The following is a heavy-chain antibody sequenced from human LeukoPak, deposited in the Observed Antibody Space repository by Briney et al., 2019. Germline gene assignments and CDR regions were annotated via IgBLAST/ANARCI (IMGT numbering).Heavy chain of an antibody. J-gene: IGHJ4*02. CDR2: IKQDGSEK. CDR3: ARDKAAYY. CDR1: GGSISSYY. D-gene: IGHD6-13*01. V-gene: IGHV3-7*01. Sequence: PSETLSLTCTVSGGSISSYYWSWVRQAPGKGLEWVANIKQDGSEKYYVDSVKGRFTISRDNAKNSLYLQMNSLRAEDTAVYYCARDKAAYYWGQGTLVTVSS.